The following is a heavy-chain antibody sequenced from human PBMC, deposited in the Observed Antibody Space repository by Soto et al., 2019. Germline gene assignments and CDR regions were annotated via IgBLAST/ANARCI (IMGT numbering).Heavy chain of an antibody. Sequence: SSETLSLTCDVSGDTISTGGYTWAWIRQPPGKAMKWIGHTYHSGNPYYNPSLKSRVTISVDRSKNQFSLKLSSVTAADTAVYYCARHDSSSWYNYYYYGMDVWGQGTTVTVSS. V-gene: IGHV4-30-2*03. CDR2: TYHSGNP. J-gene: IGHJ6*02. D-gene: IGHD6-13*01. CDR3: ARHDSSSWYNYYYYGMDV. CDR1: GDTISTGGYT.